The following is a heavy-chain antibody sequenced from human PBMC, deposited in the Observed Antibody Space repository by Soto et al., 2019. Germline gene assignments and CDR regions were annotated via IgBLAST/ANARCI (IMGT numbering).Heavy chain of an antibody. Sequence: SGPTLVNPTQTLTLTCTFSGFSLTTSGVGVGWIRQPPGKALECLALIYWDDDKRYSPSLKSRLSVTKDTSKNQVVLTMTNMDPVDTGTYYCAHRLCDSSCYWDVGFFDYWGQGTLVTVSS. CDR1: GFSLTTSGVG. CDR3: AHRLCDSSCYWDVGFFDY. CDR2: IYWDDDK. V-gene: IGHV2-5*02. J-gene: IGHJ4*02. D-gene: IGHD2-15*01.